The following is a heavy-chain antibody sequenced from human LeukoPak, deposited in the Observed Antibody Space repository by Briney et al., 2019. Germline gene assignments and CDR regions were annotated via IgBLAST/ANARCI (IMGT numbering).Heavy chain of an antibody. CDR1: GFTFSDYN. V-gene: IGHV3-11*01. J-gene: IGHJ6*03. Sequence: GGSLRLSCAASGFTFSDYNMRWIRPAPGKGLEWVSSISRSGNTKYYADSVKGRFTISRDNAKNSLFLQMNSLRAEDTAVYYCARVLRYCSGGNCYSGGLGYMDVWGKGTTVTISS. CDR2: ISRSGNTK. D-gene: IGHD2-15*01. CDR3: ARVLRYCSGGNCYSGGLGYMDV.